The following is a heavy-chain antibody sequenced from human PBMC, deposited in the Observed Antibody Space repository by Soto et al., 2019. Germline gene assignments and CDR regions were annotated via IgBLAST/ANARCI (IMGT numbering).Heavy chain of an antibody. Sequence: QVQLVESGGGVVQPEGSLKLSCVTSGYTFNTYNMHWVRQAPGKGLEWVALIWNDGSNRQYADSVKGRSTISRDNSKNTVYLQMNSLRVEDTAVYFCARSLADDAFDIWGHGTMVTVSS. CDR3: ARSLADDAFDI. V-gene: IGHV3-33*01. CDR2: IWNDGSNR. J-gene: IGHJ3*02. CDR1: GYTFNTYN. D-gene: IGHD3-3*02.